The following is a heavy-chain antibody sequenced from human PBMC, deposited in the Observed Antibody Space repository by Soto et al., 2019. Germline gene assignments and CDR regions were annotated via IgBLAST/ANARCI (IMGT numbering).Heavy chain of an antibody. D-gene: IGHD5-12*01. V-gene: IGHV3-7*03. CDR1: GFTFSSYW. Sequence: EVQLVESGGGLVQPGGSLRLSCAASGFTFSSYWMSWVRQAPGKGLEWVANIKQDGSEKYYVDSVKGRFTISRDNAKNSLYLQMNSLRAEDTAVYYCVRIDSGYDSGYYYGMDVWGQGTTVTVSS. J-gene: IGHJ6*02. CDR3: VRIDSGYDSGYYYGMDV. CDR2: IKQDGSEK.